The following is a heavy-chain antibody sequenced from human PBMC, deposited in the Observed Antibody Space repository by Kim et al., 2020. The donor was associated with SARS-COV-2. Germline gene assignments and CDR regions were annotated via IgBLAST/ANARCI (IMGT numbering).Heavy chain of an antibody. CDR1: GFTFDDYA. J-gene: IGHJ6*02. CDR3: AKDKLRRGATSGDWYGMDV. D-gene: IGHD2-21*02. V-gene: IGHV3-9*01. CDR2: ISWNSGGR. Sequence: GGSLRLSCAASGFTFDDYAMHWVRQAPGKGLEWVSGISWNSGGRGYAGSVKGRFTISRDNAKNCLYLQMDSLRAEDTALYYCAKDKLRRGATSGDWYGMDVWGQGTKVTVSS.